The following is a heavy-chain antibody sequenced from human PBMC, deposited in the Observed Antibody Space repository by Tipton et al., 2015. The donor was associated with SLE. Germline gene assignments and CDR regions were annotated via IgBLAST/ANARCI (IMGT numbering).Heavy chain of an antibody. CDR3: ARVVVSYFDL. V-gene: IGHV3-20*04. Sequence: SLRLSCAASGFTFDDYGMSWVRQAPGKGLEWVSGTNWNGDSTGYADSVKGRFTISRDNAKNSLYLQMNSLRVEDTALYYCARVVVSYFDLWGRGTLVTVSS. D-gene: IGHD2-8*02. J-gene: IGHJ2*01. CDR1: GFTFDDYG. CDR2: TNWNGDST.